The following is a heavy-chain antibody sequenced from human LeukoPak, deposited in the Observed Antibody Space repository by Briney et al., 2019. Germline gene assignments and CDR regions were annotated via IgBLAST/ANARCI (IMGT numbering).Heavy chain of an antibody. CDR3: ARDPYNGNYGDSYYYYMDV. CDR2: ISSDGSNK. J-gene: IGHJ6*03. V-gene: IGHV3-30*04. Sequence: QPGRSLRLSCAASGFTFSNYAMHWVRQAPGKGLEWVAVISSDGSNKYYADSMKGRFTISRDNAKNSLYLQMNSLRAEDTAIYYCARDPYNGNYGDSYYYYMDVWGKGTTVTISS. CDR1: GFTFSNYA. D-gene: IGHD1-26*01.